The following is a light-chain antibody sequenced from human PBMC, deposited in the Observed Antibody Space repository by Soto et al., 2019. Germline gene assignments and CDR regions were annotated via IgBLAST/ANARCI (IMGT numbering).Light chain of an antibody. CDR3: QSYDSSLSGAV. Sequence: QSVLTQPPSVSGAPGQRVTISCTGSSSNIGAGYDVHWYQQLPGTAPKLLIYGNSNRPSGVPDRFSGSKSGTSASLAITGLQAEDEADYHCQSYDSSLSGAVFGGGTQLTV. CDR1: SSNIGAGYD. CDR2: GNS. V-gene: IGLV1-40*01. J-gene: IGLJ7*01.